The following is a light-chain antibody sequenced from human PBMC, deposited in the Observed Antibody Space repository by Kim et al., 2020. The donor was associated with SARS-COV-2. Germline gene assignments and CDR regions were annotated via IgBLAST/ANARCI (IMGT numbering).Light chain of an antibody. CDR1: SSDVGDYNY. J-gene: IGLJ1*01. CDR3: SSYTGSSTPYV. CDR2: EVS. V-gene: IGLV2-14*03. Sequence: QSITISCTGTSSDVGDYNYVSWYQQHPGKVPKLMIYEVSNRPSGVSNRFSGSKSGNTASLTISGLQAEDEADYYCSSYTGSSTPYVFGTGTKVTVL.